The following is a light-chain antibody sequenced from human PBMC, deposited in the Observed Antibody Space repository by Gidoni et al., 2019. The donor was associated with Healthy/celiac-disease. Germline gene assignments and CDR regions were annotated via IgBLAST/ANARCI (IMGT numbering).Light chain of an antibody. Sequence: QSVLTQPPSVSRAPGQRVTISCTGSSSNIGAGYDVHWYQQLPGTAPKLLIYGNSNRPSGVPDRFSGSKSGTSASRAITGLQAEDEADYYCQSYDSSLSGWVFGGGTKLTVL. J-gene: IGLJ3*02. V-gene: IGLV1-40*01. CDR1: SSNIGAGYD. CDR3: QSYDSSLSGWV. CDR2: GNS.